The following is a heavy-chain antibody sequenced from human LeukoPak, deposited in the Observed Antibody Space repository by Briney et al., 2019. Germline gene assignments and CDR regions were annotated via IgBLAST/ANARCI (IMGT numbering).Heavy chain of an antibody. CDR3: ARSGGDDDAFDI. J-gene: IGHJ3*02. D-gene: IGHD3-10*01. Sequence: GGSLRLSCAASGFTFSGSAMHWVRQAAGKGVEWVSAICTAGDTYYPGSVMGRFTISRENAKNSLYLQMNSLRAGDTAVYYCARSGGDDDAFDIWGQGTMVTVSS. V-gene: IGHV3-13*01. CDR2: ICTAGDT. CDR1: GFTFSGSA.